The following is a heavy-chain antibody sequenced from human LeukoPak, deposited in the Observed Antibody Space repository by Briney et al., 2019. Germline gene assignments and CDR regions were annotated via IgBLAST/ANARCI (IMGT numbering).Heavy chain of an antibody. Sequence: GGSLRLSCAASGFTVSSSYMSWVRQAPGKGLEWVSAISGSGGSTYYADSVKGRFTVSRDNSKNTLYLQMNSLRAEDTAVYYCAKSQGKSYYDSSGSMDYWGQGTLVTVSS. CDR1: GFTVSSSY. CDR3: AKSQGKSYYDSSGSMDY. V-gene: IGHV3-23*01. CDR2: ISGSGGST. D-gene: IGHD3-22*01. J-gene: IGHJ4*02.